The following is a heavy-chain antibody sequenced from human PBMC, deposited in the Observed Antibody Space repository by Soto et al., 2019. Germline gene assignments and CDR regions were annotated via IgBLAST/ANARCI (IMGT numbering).Heavy chain of an antibody. CDR3: ARGASDFWGAYPEIHLFDY. CDR1: EFTFSTYP. CDR2: ISYDETNK. Sequence: VGSLRLSCAASEFTFSTYPMHWVRQAPGKGLEWVAVISYDETNKYYADSVKGRFTISRDNSKNTLYLQMNNLRADDTAVYYCARGASDFWGAYPEIHLFDYWGHRTLVTVSS. V-gene: IGHV3-30-3*01. J-gene: IGHJ4*01. D-gene: IGHD3-3*01.